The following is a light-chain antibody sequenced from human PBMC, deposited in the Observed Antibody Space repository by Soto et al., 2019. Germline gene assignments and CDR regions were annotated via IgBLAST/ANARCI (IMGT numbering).Light chain of an antibody. CDR1: QGISSY. J-gene: IGKJ1*01. CDR2: APS. CDR3: QQYYSYPLVT. Sequence: AIRMTQSPSSFSASTGDRVTITCRASQGISSYLAWYQQKPGKAPKLLIYAPSTLQSGVPSRFSGSGSGTDFTLTISCLQSEDFATYYCQQYYSYPLVTFGQGTKVEIK. V-gene: IGKV1-8*01.